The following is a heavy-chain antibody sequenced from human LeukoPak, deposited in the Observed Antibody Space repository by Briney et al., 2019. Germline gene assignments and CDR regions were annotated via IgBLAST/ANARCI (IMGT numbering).Heavy chain of an antibody. V-gene: IGHV1-69*04. CDR2: IIPILGIA. CDR1: GGTFSSYA. J-gene: IGHJ4*02. D-gene: IGHD5-12*01. CDR3: AREAEEEGPRGYSGYEMGGYDFDY. Sequence: ASVKVSCKASGGTFSSYAISWVRQAPGQGLEWMGRIIPILGIANYAQKFQGSVTITADKSTSTAYMELSSLRSEDTAVYYCAREAEEEGPRGYSGYEMGGYDFDYWGQGTLVTVSS.